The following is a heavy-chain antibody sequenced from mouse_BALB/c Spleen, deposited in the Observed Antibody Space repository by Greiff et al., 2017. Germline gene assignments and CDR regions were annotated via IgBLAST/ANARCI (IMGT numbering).Heavy chain of an antibody. CDR1: GFTFSDYY. CDR2: ISDGGSYT. V-gene: IGHV5-4*02. Sequence: EVKVVESGGGLVKPGGSLKLSCAASGFTFSDYYMYWVRQTPEKRLEWVATISDGGSYTYYPDSVKGRFTISRDNAKNNLYLQMSSLKSEDTAMYYCARDRGGNYVGYAMDYWGQGTSVTVSS. CDR3: ARDRGGNYVGYAMDY. D-gene: IGHD2-1*01. J-gene: IGHJ4*01.